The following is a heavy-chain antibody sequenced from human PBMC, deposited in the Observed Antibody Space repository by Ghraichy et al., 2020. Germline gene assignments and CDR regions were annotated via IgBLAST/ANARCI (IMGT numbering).Heavy chain of an antibody. CDR1: GFGFNTYS. CDR3: AREERSRSSYFLDY. J-gene: IGHJ4*02. Sequence: GGSLRLSCAASGFGFNTYSMHWVRQAPGKGLEWVAVVTYDGRNKYYADSVKGRFTISRDNSKVTLYLQLTSLRLEDTAVYYCAREERSRSSYFLDYWGQGALVTVSS. V-gene: IGHV3-30*03. CDR2: VTYDGRNK. D-gene: IGHD6-13*01.